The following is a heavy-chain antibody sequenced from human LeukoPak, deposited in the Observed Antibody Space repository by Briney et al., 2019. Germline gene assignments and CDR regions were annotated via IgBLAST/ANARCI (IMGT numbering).Heavy chain of an antibody. V-gene: IGHV3-23*01. CDR2: ISGSGTKT. J-gene: IGHJ4*02. CDR1: GLTFSNYA. D-gene: IGHD5-12*01. Sequence: PGGSLRLSCAVSGLTFSNYAMTWVRQAPGKGLECVSLISGSGTKTYYADSVKGRFTISRDNSKNTVYLQMNNLRVDDTAVYYCSKGHSGYGTGFDFWGRGTLVTVSS. CDR3: SKGHSGYGTGFDF.